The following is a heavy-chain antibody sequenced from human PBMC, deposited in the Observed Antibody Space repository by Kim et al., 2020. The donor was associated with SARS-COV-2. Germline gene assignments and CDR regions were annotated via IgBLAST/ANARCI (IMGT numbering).Heavy chain of an antibody. Sequence: SETLSLTCTVSGGSISSYYWSWIRQPPGKGLEWIGYIYYSGSTNYNPSLKSRVTISVDTSKNQFSLKLSSVTAADTAVYYCARLHRDYYMDVWGKGTTVTVSS. CDR2: IYYSGST. CDR3: ARLHRDYYMDV. CDR1: GGSISSYY. V-gene: IGHV4-59*08. J-gene: IGHJ6*03.